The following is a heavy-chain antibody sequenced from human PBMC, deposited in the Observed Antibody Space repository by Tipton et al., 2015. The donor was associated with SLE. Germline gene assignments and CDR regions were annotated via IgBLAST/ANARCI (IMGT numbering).Heavy chain of an antibody. CDR1: GFTFSDFA. CDR3: ARDRGGIAAAVLLDY. J-gene: IGHJ4*02. V-gene: IGHV3-21*03. Sequence: GSLRLSCAASGFTFSDFAMSWVRQAPGKGLEWVSSISSSSTYIYSADSLKGRFTISRDNAKNSLYLQMNSLRAEDTAVYYCARDRGGIAAAVLLDYWGQGTLVTVSS. D-gene: IGHD6-13*01. CDR2: ISSSSTYI.